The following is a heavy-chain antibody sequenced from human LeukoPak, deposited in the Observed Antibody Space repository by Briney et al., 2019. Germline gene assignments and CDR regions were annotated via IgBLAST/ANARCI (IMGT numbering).Heavy chain of an antibody. D-gene: IGHD3-10*01. CDR3: AKEAYGSGSIDY. CDR2: IRGDGGDT. V-gene: IGHV3-74*01. J-gene: IGHJ4*02. Sequence: AGSLRLSCAASRFSFSNSWMHWVRQPPGKGMEWVSSIRGDGGDTTYADSVTGRLTITTDNAKNTLYLQMNSLRADDTAVYYCAKEAYGSGSIDYWGQATLVTVPS. CDR1: RFSFSNSW.